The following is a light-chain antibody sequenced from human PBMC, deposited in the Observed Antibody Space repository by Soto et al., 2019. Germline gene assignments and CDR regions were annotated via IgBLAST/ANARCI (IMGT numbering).Light chain of an antibody. Sequence: QSVLTQPASVSGSLGQSITMSCTGTSTDVGGYNFVSWYQQHPDKAPKLLIYEVTNRPSGVSNRFSGSKSGNTASLTISGLQAEDEAHYYCSSYTSTGTPVFGTGTKVTVL. CDR3: SSYTSTGTPV. CDR1: STDVGGYNF. CDR2: EVT. V-gene: IGLV2-14*01. J-gene: IGLJ1*01.